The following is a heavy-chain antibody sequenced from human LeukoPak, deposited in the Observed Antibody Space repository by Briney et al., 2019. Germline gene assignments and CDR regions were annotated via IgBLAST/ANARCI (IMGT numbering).Heavy chain of an antibody. D-gene: IGHD6-13*01. CDR2: ITPYNGNT. V-gene: IGHV1-18*01. CDR3: ARDRSSSDH. CDR1: GYTFTRYD. J-gene: IGHJ5*02. Sequence: AASVKVSCKASGYTFTRYDITWVRQAPGQGLEWMGWITPYNGNTKSTQKLQGRVTMTTDTSTSTVYMELRSLTSDDTAIYFCARDRSSSDHWGQGTLVTVSS.